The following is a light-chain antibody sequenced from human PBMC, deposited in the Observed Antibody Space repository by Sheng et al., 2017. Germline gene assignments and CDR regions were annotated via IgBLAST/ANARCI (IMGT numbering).Light chain of an antibody. J-gene: IGKJ2*01. CDR1: QSISSW. V-gene: IGKV1-5*03. CDR2: KAS. Sequence: DIQMTQSPSTLSASVGDRVIITCRASQSISSWLAWYQQKPGKAPKLLISKASSLESGVPSRFSGSGSGTEFTLTISSLQPDDFATYYCQQYGTYLYTLVQGRSWRS. CDR3: QQYGTYLYT.